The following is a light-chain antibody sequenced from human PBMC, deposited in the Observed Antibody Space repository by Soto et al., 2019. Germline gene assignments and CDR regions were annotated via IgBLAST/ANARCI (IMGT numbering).Light chain of an antibody. V-gene: IGKV1-39*01. Sequence: DIQMTQSPSSVSASVGDRVTITCRVSQGITTYLSWYRQKPGKAPKLLIYAASSLQSGVPSRFSGSGSGTDFTLTISSLQPEDFATYYCQQSYSTPLTFGGGTKVDIK. J-gene: IGKJ4*01. CDR3: QQSYSTPLT. CDR1: QGITTY. CDR2: AAS.